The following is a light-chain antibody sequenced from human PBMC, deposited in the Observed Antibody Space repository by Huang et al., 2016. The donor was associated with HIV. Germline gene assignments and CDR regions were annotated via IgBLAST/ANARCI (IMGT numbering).Light chain of an antibody. V-gene: IGKV3-11*01. Sequence: EIVLPQSPGPLSLSPGERATLSCRTSQSVFSYLAWYQQRPGQAPRLLIYDASNRATGIPARFSGSGSGTDFTLTISSLEPEDFAVYYCQQRSAWPRTFGQGTKLEIK. CDR2: DAS. J-gene: IGKJ2*01. CDR3: QQRSAWPRT. CDR1: QSVFSY.